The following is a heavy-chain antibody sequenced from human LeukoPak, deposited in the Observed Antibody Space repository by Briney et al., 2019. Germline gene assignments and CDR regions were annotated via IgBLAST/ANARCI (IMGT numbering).Heavy chain of an antibody. Sequence: GGSLRLSCRASGFTFSNYAMNWVRQTPGKGLEWVSSLTGNSNNPNYADSVKGRFTISRDNSKNTLYLQMNSLRAEDTALYSGAKCAKTPEGGSGWCNWFDTWGQGTLVIVSS. D-gene: IGHD3-3*01. CDR1: GFTFSNYA. CDR2: LTGNSNNP. V-gene: IGHV3-23*01. J-gene: IGHJ5*02. CDR3: AKCAKTPEGGSGWCNWFDT.